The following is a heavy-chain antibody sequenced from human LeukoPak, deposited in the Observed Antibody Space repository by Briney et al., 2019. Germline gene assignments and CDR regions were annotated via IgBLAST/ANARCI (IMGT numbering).Heavy chain of an antibody. CDR3: AREAYDYGDYFPHY. D-gene: IGHD4-17*01. CDR2: INSDGSST. J-gene: IGHJ4*02. V-gene: IGHV3-74*01. CDR1: GFTFSSYW. Sequence: PGGTLRLSCAASGFTFSSYWMHWVGQAPGKGVGGVSGINSDGSSTKYADSGKGRFNISRENAKKRMYLQMNSLRAEDTAVYYCAREAYDYGDYFPHYWGQGTLVTVSS.